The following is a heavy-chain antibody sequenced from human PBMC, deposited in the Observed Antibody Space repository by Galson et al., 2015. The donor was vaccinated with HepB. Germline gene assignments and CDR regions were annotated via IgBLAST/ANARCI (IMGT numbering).Heavy chain of an antibody. V-gene: IGHV3-30*18. J-gene: IGHJ4*02. Sequence: LRLSCAASGFWFGSYAMHWVRQPPGKGLEWAAAISFGGSNKYYGGSVKGRFTISRDTSKNTLYLQMNRLRADDTAVYYCAKDLAERYCSAPSCFNFIDFWGQGTLVTVSS. CDR2: ISFGGSNK. CDR1: GFWFGSYA. D-gene: IGHD2-2*01. CDR3: AKDLAERYCSAPSCFNFIDF.